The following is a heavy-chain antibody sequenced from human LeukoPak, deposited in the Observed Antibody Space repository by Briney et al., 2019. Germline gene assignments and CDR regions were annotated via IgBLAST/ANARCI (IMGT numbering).Heavy chain of an antibody. CDR1: GYSLSSNNW. D-gene: IGHD3-22*01. Sequence: PSETLSLTCAVSGYSLSSNNWWVWMRQPPGKGLEWIGYIYWTGSTYYNPSLKSRVTTSMDTSKNQFSLNLRSVTAVDTAVYYCARKKESSGYYQWGQGTLVTVSS. V-gene: IGHV4-28*01. CDR2: IYWTGST. J-gene: IGHJ4*02. CDR3: ARKKESSGYYQ.